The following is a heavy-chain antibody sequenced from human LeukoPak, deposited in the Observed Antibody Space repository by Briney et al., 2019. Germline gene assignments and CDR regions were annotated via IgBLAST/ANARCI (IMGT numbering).Heavy chain of an antibody. CDR3: ARWKGGDNWFDP. CDR1: GYSFTTYW. CDR2: IYPGDSDT. Sequence: HGESLKISGEGSGYSFTTYWSGWGRQMSGKGLEWMWIIYPGDSDTRYSPSFQGQVTISADKSISTAYLQWSSLKASDTAMYYCARWKGGDNWFDPWGQGTLVTVSS. V-gene: IGHV5-51*01. D-gene: IGHD1-1*01. J-gene: IGHJ5*02.